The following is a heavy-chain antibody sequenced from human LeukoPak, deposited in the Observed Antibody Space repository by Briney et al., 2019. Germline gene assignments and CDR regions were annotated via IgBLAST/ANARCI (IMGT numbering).Heavy chain of an antibody. D-gene: IGHD3-22*01. Sequence: PSDTLSLTCTVSGGSISSYFWSWIRLPPGKGLEWIGYINDSGSTTYSPSLKSRVTISLDTSTKQFSLKLSSVTAADTAVYYCARSDSLGDDYWGQGTLVTVSS. J-gene: IGHJ4*02. V-gene: IGHV4-59*07. CDR3: ARSDSLGDDY. CDR2: INDSGST. CDR1: GGSISSYF.